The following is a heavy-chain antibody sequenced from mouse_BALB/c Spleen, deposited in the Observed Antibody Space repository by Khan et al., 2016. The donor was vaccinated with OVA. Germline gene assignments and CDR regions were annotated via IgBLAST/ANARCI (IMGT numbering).Heavy chain of an antibody. CDR1: CYSITSDYA. CDR2: ISSTVST. V-gene: IGHV3-2*02. D-gene: IGHD2-13*01. J-gene: IGHJ4*01. Sequence: EVQLQESGPGLVKPSQSLSLTCTVTCYSITSDYAWNWIRQFPGNKLEWMSYISSTVSTSYNPSFKSRISITRDTSKNQFFLHLNSVTTEDTATSYCARSLYYSDSYAMDYWGQGTSVTVSS. CDR3: ARSLYYSDSYAMDY.